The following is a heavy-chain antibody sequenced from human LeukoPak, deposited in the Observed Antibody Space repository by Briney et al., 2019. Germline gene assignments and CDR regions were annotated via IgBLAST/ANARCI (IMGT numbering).Heavy chain of an antibody. CDR1: GGTFSSYA. D-gene: IGHD1-26*01. CDR2: IIPIFGTA. V-gene: IGHV1-69*05. CDR3: ARISGSYYTNDAFDI. Sequence: SVKVSCKASGGTFSSYAISWVRQAPGQGLEWMGGIIPIFGTANYAQKFQGRVTITTDESTSTAYMELSSLRSEDTAVYYCARISGSYYTNDAFDIWGQGTMVTVSS. J-gene: IGHJ3*02.